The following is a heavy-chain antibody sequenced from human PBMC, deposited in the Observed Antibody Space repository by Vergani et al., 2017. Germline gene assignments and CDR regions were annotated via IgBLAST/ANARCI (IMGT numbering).Heavy chain of an antibody. CDR2: IVPSDSYT. CDR3: ARPNCGGDCYDAFDI. Sequence: EVQLVQSGAEVKKPGESLRISCKGSGYSFTSYWISWVRQMPGKGLEWMGRIVPSDSYTNYSPSFQGHVTISADKSISTAYLQWSSLKASDTAMYYCARPNCGGDCYDAFDIWGQGTMVTVSS. V-gene: IGHV5-10-1*03. J-gene: IGHJ3*02. CDR1: GYSFTSYW. D-gene: IGHD2-21*01.